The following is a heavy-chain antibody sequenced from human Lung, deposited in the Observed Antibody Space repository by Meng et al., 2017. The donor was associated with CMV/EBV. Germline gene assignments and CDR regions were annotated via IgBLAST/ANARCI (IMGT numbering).Heavy chain of an antibody. CDR2: IYSTRST. CDR3: AREAGRDGYATPKFDY. J-gene: IGHJ4*02. CDR1: GGSVVSGRYY. D-gene: IGHD5-24*01. V-gene: IGHV4-31*03. Sequence: QVPLQYQDPVLLAPSHALSLTCTVSGGSVVSGRYYWSWIRQHPGKGLGWIVYIYSTRSTFYTPSLNGRVTISVDTSKNQFSLKLIPATAADTAVYYCAREAGRDGYATPKFDYWGQGTLVTVSS.